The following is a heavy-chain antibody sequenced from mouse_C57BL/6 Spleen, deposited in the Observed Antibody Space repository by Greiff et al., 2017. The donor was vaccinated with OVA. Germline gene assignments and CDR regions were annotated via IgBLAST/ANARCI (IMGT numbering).Heavy chain of an antibody. CDR3: VRAAQAMYAMDY. J-gene: IGHJ4*01. Sequence: EVKLVESGGGLVQPKGSLKLSCAASGFTFNTYAMHWVRQAPGKGLEWVARIRRKSSNYATYYADSVKDRFTISRDDSQSMLYLQMNNLKTEDTAMYYCVRAAQAMYAMDYWGQGTSVTVSS. CDR2: IRRKSSNYAT. D-gene: IGHD3-2*02. CDR1: GFTFNTYA. V-gene: IGHV10-3*01.